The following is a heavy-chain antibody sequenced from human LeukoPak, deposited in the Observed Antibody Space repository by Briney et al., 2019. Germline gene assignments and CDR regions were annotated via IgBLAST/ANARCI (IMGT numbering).Heavy chain of an antibody. Sequence: PGGSLRLSCAASGFTFSDYYMSWIRQAPGKGLEWVSYISSSGSTIYYADSVKGRFTISRDNAKNSLYLQMNSLSAEDTAVYYCARDNPNYGDLGAFDIWGQGTMVTLYS. CDR3: ARDNPNYGDLGAFDI. D-gene: IGHD4-17*01. V-gene: IGHV3-11*04. CDR1: GFTFSDYY. J-gene: IGHJ3*02. CDR2: ISSSGSTI.